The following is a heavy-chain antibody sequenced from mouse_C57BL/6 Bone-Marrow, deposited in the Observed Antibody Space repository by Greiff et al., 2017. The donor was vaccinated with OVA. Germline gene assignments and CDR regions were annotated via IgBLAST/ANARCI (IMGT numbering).Heavy chain of an antibody. Sequence: EVQRVESGGDLVKPGGSLKLSCAASGFTFSSYGMSWVRQTPDKRLEWVATISSGGSYTYYPDSVKGRFTISRDNAKNTLYLQMSSLKSEDTAMYYCARQGYGYDVDYWGQGTTLTVSS. J-gene: IGHJ2*01. V-gene: IGHV5-6*01. CDR2: ISSGGSYT. CDR3: ARQGYGYDVDY. D-gene: IGHD2-2*01. CDR1: GFTFSSYG.